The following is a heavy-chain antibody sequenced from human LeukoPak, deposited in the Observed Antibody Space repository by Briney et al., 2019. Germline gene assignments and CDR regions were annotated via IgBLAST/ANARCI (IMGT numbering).Heavy chain of an antibody. CDR2: VFFSGSA. D-gene: IGHD1-1*01. CDR1: VFSLSTSGMC. CDR3: ARRLFGGSTGVYFYYYIDV. V-gene: IGHV4-30-2*03. Sequence: LVKPTQTLTLTCTFSVFSLSTSGMCVSWIRQTPGKGLEWLGGVFFSGSAYYNESLQRRVTITVDTSNNQFSLKLKSVTAADTAVYFCARRLFGGSTGVYFYYYIDVWGKGTTVAVSS. J-gene: IGHJ6*03.